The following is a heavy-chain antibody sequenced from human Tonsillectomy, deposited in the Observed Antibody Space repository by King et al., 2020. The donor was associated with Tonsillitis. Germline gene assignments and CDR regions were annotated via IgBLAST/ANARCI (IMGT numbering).Heavy chain of an antibody. CDR1: GGSISGGAYY. CDR3: GSYEGGVFDP. V-gene: IGHV4-31*03. J-gene: IGHJ5*02. D-gene: IGHD3-3*01. CDR2: IYYSGNT. Sequence: VQLQESGPGLVKPSQTLSLTCTVSGGSISGGAYYWSWIRQHPGKGLERIGYIYYSGNTYYNPSLKSRLTISVDTSKKQFSLRLTSVTAADTAVYYCGSYEGGVFDPWGQGTLVTVSS.